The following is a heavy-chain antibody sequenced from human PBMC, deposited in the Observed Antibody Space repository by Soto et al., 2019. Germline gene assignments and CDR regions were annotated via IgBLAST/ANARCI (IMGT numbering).Heavy chain of an antibody. CDR3: AKDHRGYSYDPTVFDY. Sequence: QVQLVESGAGVVQPGRSLRLSCAASGFTFSSYGMHWVRQPPGKGLEWVAVISYDGSNKYYADSVKGRFTISRDNSKNTLYLQMNSLRAEDTAVYYCAKDHRGYSYDPTVFDYWGQGTLVTVSS. CDR2: ISYDGSNK. D-gene: IGHD5-18*01. J-gene: IGHJ4*02. CDR1: GFTFSSYG. V-gene: IGHV3-30*18.